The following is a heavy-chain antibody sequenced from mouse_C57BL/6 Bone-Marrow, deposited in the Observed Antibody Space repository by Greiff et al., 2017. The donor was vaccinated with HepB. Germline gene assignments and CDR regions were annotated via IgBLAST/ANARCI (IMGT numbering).Heavy chain of an antibody. CDR1: GYTFTSYW. D-gene: IGHD1-1*01. CDR3: ARRRITTVVYWYFDV. J-gene: IGHJ1*03. CDR2: IDPSDSYT. Sequence: QVQLQQPGAKLVMPGASVKLSCKASGYTFTSYWMHWVKQRPGQGLEWIGEIDPSDSYTNYNQKFKGKSTLTVDKSSSTAYMQLSSLTSEDSAVYYCARRRITTVVYWYFDVWGTGTTVTVSS. V-gene: IGHV1-69*01.